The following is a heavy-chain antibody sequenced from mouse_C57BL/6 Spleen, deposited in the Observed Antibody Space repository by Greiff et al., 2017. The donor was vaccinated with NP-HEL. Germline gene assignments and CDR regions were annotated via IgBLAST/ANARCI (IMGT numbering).Heavy chain of an antibody. D-gene: IGHD1-1*01. CDR1: GFNIKDDY. V-gene: IGHV14-4*01. J-gene: IGHJ2*01. CDR3: TTLITPVVGFDY. CDR2: IDPENGDT. Sequence: EVQLQQSGAELVRPGASVKLSCTASGFNIKDDYMHWVKQRPEQGLEWIGWIDPENGDTEYASKFQGKATITADTSSNTAYLQLSSLTSEDTAVYYCTTLITPVVGFDYWGQGTTLTVSS.